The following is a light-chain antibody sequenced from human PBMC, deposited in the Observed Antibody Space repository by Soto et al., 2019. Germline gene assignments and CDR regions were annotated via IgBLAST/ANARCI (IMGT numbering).Light chain of an antibody. CDR1: SGHSSYI. Sequence: QSVLTQSSSASASLGSSVKLTCTLSSGHSSYIIAWHQQQPGKAPRYLMKLEGSGSYNKGSGVPDRFSGSSSGADRYLTISNLQSEDEADYYCETWDSNTHVFGTGTKLTVL. CDR2: LEGSGSY. V-gene: IGLV4-60*03. CDR3: ETWDSNTHV. J-gene: IGLJ1*01.